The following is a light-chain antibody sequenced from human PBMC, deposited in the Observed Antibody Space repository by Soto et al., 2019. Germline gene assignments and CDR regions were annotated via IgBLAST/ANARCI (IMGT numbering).Light chain of an antibody. J-gene: IGLJ1*01. Sequence: QSVLTQPASVSGSPGQSITISCTGSSSDVGSYNRVSWYQQPPDTAPKLLIYGNSNRPSGVPDRFSGSKSGTSASQAITGLQAEDEADYYCQSYDSSLSGFYVFGTGTKVTVL. CDR1: SSDVGSYNR. CDR3: QSYDSSLSGFYV. CDR2: GNS. V-gene: IGLV1-40*01.